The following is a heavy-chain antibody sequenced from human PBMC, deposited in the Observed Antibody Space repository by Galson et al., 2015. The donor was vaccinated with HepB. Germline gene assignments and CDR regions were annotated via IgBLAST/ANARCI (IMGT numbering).Heavy chain of an antibody. CDR2: ISYDGSNK. CDR1: GFTFSSYA. D-gene: IGHD1-26*01. Sequence: SLRLSCAASGFTFSSYAMHWVRQAPGKGLEWVAVISYDGSNKYYADSVKGRFTISRDNSKNTLYLQMNSLRAEDTAVYYCARDGWELEGGYYFDYWGRGTLVTVSS. V-gene: IGHV3-30*04. J-gene: IGHJ4*02. CDR3: ARDGWELEGGYYFDY.